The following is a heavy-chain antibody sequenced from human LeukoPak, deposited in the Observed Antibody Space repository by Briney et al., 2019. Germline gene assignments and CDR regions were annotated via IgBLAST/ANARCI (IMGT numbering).Heavy chain of an antibody. CDR2: TRNKANSYTT. CDR3: AREGLGARYFDY. D-gene: IGHD1-26*01. V-gene: IGHV3-72*01. CDR1: GFTFSVHY. Sequence: GGSLRLSCAASGFTFSVHYMDWVRQAPGKGLEWVGRTRNKANSYTTEYAASVKGRFTISRDDSKNSLYLQMNSLKTEDTAVYYCAREGLGARYFDYWGQGTLVTVSS. J-gene: IGHJ4*02.